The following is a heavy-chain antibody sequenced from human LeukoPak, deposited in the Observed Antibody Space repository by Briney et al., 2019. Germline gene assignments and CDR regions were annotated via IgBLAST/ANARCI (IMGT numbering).Heavy chain of an antibody. CDR3: AKASADTAPRAFDI. CDR1: GFTFDDYA. V-gene: IGHV3-9*01. D-gene: IGHD5-18*01. J-gene: IGHJ3*02. CDR2: ISWNSGSI. Sequence: GGSLRLSCAASGFTFDDYAMHWVRQAPGKGLEWVSGISWNSGSIGYADSVKGRFTISRDNARNSLYLQMNSLRAEDTALYYCAKASADTAPRAFDIWGQGTMVTVSS.